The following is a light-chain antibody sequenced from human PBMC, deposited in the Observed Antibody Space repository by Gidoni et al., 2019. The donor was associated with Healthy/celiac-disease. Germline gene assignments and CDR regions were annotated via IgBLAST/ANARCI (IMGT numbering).Light chain of an antibody. CDR2: WAS. CDR3: QQYYSTPWT. J-gene: IGKJ1*01. V-gene: IGKV4-1*01. CDR1: QSVLYSSNNKNC. Sequence: DLVMTQSPDSLAVSLGERATINCKSSQSVLYSSNNKNCLAWYQQKPGQPPKLLIYWASTRESGVPDRFSGSGSGTDFTLTISSLQAEDVAVYYCQQYYSTPWTFGQGTKVEIK.